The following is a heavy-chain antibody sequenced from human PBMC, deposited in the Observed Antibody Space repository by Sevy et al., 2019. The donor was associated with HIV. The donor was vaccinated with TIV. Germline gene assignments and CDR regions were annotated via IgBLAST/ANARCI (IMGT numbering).Heavy chain of an antibody. CDR1: GFTFSSYG. CDR2: ISYDGSNK. D-gene: IGHD5-12*01. CDR3: AKGMEESYSGYDWPLAGGGMDV. J-gene: IGHJ6*02. V-gene: IGHV3-30*18. Sequence: GGSLRLSCAASGFTFSSYGMHWVRQAPGKGLEWVAVISYDGSNKYYADSVKGRFTISRDKSKNTLYLQMNSLRAEDTAVYYCAKGMEESYSGYDWPLAGGGMDVWGQGTTVTVSS.